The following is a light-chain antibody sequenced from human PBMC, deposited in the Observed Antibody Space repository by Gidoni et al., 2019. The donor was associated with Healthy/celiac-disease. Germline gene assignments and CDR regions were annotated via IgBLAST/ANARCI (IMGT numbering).Light chain of an antibody. J-gene: IGKJ5*01. CDR1: QSLLHSDGKTY. CDR2: EVS. V-gene: IGKV2D-29*01. CDR3: MQSIQIPIT. Sequence: VMTKTPLSLSVTPGQPASISCKSSQSLLHSDGKTYLYRYLQTPGQPPQLLIYEVSNRFSGAPDRCRGSGAGTYFTLKISRVDAEYVGVYYCMQSIQIPITFGQGTRLEIK.